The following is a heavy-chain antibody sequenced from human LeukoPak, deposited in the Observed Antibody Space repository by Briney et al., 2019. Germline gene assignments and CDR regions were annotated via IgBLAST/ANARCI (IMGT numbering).Heavy chain of an antibody. CDR1: GFTVSSNY. J-gene: IGHJ4*02. V-gene: IGHV3-53*01. CDR2: IYSGGST. D-gene: IGHD3-22*01. CDR3: ARVSGYYYDSSGYDY. Sequence: GGSLRLSCAASGFTVSSNYMSWVRQAPGKGLEWVSVIYSGGSTYYADSVKGRFTISRHNSKNTLYLQMNSLRAEDTAVYYCARVSGYYYDSSGYDYWGQGTLVTVSS.